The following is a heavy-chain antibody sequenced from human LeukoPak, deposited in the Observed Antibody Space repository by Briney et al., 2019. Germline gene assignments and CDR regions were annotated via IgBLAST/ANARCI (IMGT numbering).Heavy chain of an antibody. CDR1: GGSISSGDYY. CDR3: ARHSNSGSGSYPFDY. D-gene: IGHD3-10*01. CDR2: IYYSGST. J-gene: IGHJ4*02. Sequence: SQTLSLTCTVSGGSISSGDYYWSWIRQPPGKGLEWIGYIYYSGSTYYNPSLKSRVTISVDTSKNQFSLRLSSVTAADTAVYYCARHSNSGSGSYPFDYWGQGTLVTVSS. V-gene: IGHV4-30-4*01.